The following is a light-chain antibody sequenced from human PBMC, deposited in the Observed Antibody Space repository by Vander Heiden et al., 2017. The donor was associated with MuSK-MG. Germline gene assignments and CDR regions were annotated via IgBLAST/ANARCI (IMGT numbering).Light chain of an antibody. CDR2: EVT. CDR3: SSYTSRTNHRWV. Sequence: QSSLTQPASVSGFPGQSITISCTGTSSDIGGDKYVSWYQQHPGKAPKLVIFEVTHRPSGVSNRFSGSNSGNTASLTISGRQHGDEADYDCSSYTSRTNHRWVFGAGTKLTVL. V-gene: IGLV2-14*01. J-gene: IGLJ3*02. CDR1: SSDIGGDKY.